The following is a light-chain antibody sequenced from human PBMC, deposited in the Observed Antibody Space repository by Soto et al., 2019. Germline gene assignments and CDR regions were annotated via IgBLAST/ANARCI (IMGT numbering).Light chain of an antibody. CDR2: AAS. J-gene: IGKJ2*01. V-gene: IGKV1-9*01. Sequence: DIQLTQSPSFLSASVGDRVTITCRASQGIRNYLAWYQQKPGIAPNLLIYAASTLQRGVPSRFSGSGSGTEFTLTISSLQPEDFATYYCQQLNSFPYTFGQGTKLEMK. CDR3: QQLNSFPYT. CDR1: QGIRNY.